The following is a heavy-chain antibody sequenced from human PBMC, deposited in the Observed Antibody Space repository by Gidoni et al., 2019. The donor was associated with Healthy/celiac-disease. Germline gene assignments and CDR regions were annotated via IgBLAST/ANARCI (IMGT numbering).Heavy chain of an antibody. CDR2: ISSSGSTI. D-gene: IGHD6-19*01. V-gene: IGHV3-48*03. Sequence: VQLVESGGGLVQPGGSLRLSCAASGITFSSSEMNWVRQAPGKGLEWVSYISSSGSTIYYADCVKGRLTISRDNAKNSLYLQMNSLRAQDTAVYYCARDRSGWYEIGAGYYYGMDVWGQGTTVTVSS. CDR1: GITFSSSE. J-gene: IGHJ6*02. CDR3: ARDRSGWYEIGAGYYYGMDV.